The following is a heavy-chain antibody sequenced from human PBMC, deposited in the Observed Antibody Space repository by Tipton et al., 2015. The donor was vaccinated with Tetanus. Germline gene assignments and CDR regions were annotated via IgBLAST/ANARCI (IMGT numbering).Heavy chain of an antibody. V-gene: IGHV4-30-2*02. Sequence: TLSLTCAVSGVSIRNGGYSWNWIRQPAGKGLEWIGYTYHTGGTYYNPSLRSRVSISVDTSKNQFSLTLKSVTAADTGVYYCARQRMHQTPRESGEDYWGQGTLVTVSS. D-gene: IGHD3-10*01. CDR2: TYHTGGT. CDR3: ARQRMHQTPRESGEDY. J-gene: IGHJ4*02. CDR1: GVSIRNGGYS.